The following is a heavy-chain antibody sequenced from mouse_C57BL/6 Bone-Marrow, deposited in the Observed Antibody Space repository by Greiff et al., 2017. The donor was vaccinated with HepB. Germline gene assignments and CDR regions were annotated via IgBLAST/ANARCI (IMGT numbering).Heavy chain of an antibody. V-gene: IGHV1-26*01. J-gene: IGHJ3*01. CDR1: GYTFTDYY. CDR3: ARWTPYGGFAY. CDR2: INPNNGGT. D-gene: IGHD1-1*01. Sequence: VQLQQSGPELVKPGASVKISCKASGYTFTDYYMNWVKQSHGKSLEWIGDINPNNGGTSYNQKFKGKATLTVDKSSSTAYMELRSLTSEDSAVYYCARWTPYGGFAYWGQGTLVTVSA.